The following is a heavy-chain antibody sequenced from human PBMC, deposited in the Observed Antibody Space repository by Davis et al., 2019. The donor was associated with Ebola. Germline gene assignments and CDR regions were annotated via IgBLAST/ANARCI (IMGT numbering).Heavy chain of an antibody. CDR2: INPNSGGT. CDR3: ARGHNHDYISREVLDI. J-gene: IGHJ3*02. CDR1: GYTFTGYY. V-gene: IGHV1-2*02. Sequence: ASVKVSCKTSGYTFTGYYMHWVRQAPGQGLEWMGWINPNSGGTDFAQKFQGRVTMTRDTSIRTAYMELNRLTSDDTAVYYCARGHNHDYISREVLDIWGQGTMVAVSS. D-gene: IGHD3-16*01.